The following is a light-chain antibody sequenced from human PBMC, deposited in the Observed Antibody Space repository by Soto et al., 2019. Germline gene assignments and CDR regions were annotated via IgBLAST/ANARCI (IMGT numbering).Light chain of an antibody. Sequence: EIVLTQSPGTLYLSPGERATLSCRASQSLSRRYLAWYQQKPGQAPRLLIYDASNRATGIPDRFSGSGSGTDFTLTISRLEPEDFAVYYCQHYSNTPWTFGQGTKVEIK. V-gene: IGKV3-20*01. CDR1: QSLSRRY. J-gene: IGKJ1*01. CDR2: DAS. CDR3: QHYSNTPWT.